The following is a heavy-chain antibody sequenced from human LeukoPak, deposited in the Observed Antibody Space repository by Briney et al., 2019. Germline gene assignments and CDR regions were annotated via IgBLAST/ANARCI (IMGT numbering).Heavy chain of an antibody. CDR2: INPNSGDT. CDR3: ARVGRFGELKGFDY. V-gene: IGHV1-2*02. D-gene: IGHD3-10*01. Sequence: GASVKVSCKASGYTFTGYYMHWVRQAPGQGLEWMGWINPNSGDTNYAQKFQGRVTMTRDTSISTAYMELSRLRSDDTAVYYCARVGRFGELKGFDYWGQGTLVTVSS. J-gene: IGHJ4*02. CDR1: GYTFTGYY.